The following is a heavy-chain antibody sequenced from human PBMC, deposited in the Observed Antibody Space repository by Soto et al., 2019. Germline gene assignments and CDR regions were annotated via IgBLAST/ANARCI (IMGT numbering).Heavy chain of an antibody. CDR3: VHRGPVDETGMGFDF. J-gene: IGHJ4*02. D-gene: IGHD3-9*01. CDR2: VYWDDDK. Sequence: QITLRESGPALVKSTQTLTLTCTFSGFSLNSRGVGVGWVCQPPGKALEWLAIVYWDDDKRDGPSPRSRLSIRKDTPKNQEVLTLTNADPVDTATYYWVHRGPVDETGMGFDFWGQGSLVTVSS. V-gene: IGHV2-5*05. CDR1: GFSLNSRGVG.